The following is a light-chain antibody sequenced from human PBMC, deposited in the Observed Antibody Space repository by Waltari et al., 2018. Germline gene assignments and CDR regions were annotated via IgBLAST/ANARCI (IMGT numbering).Light chain of an antibody. J-gene: IGKJ3*01. CDR1: QSVSTR. CDR3: QQGTNWALT. Sequence: EIGLTQSPATLSLSPGGRATLSCRASQSVSTRLAGYQQQPGQPPRLLIYDESHRATGIPDRWSGSGSGTDFTLTFSRLEPEDAGLYFCQQGTNWALTFGPWSELDI. CDR2: DES. V-gene: IGKV3-11*01.